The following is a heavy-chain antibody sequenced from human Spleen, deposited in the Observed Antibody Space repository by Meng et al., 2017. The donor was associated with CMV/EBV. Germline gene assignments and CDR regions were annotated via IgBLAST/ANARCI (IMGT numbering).Heavy chain of an antibody. CDR1: GYTFTSYG. J-gene: IGHJ4*02. D-gene: IGHD5-12*01. V-gene: IGHV1-18*01. Sequence: ASVKVSCKASGYTFTSYGIIWVRQVPGQGLEWMGWINVYNGNAHYTPKLQGRVSMTTDTSTTTAYMELRNLRSDDTAVYYCARGRKYSGYDSLGYWGRGTLVTVSS. CDR2: INVYNGNA. CDR3: ARGRKYSGYDSLGY.